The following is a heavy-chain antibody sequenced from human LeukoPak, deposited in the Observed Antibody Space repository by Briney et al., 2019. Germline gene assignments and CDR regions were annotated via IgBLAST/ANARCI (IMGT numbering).Heavy chain of an antibody. V-gene: IGHV3-9*01. D-gene: IGHD3-22*01. Sequence: GGSLRLSCAASGFTFDDYAMHWVRQAPGKGLEWVSHISWNSGSIGYADSVKGRFTISRDNAKNSLYLQMNSLRAEDTALYYCAKSTGVSSGPFDYWGQGTLVTVSS. CDR3: AKSTGVSSGPFDY. CDR2: ISWNSGSI. J-gene: IGHJ4*02. CDR1: GFTFDDYA.